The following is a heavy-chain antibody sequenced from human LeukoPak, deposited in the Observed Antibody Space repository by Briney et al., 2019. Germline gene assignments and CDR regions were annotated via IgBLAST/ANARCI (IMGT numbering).Heavy chain of an antibody. J-gene: IGHJ4*02. Sequence: GGSLRLSCAASGFTVSSSYMIWVRQAAGKGLEWVAVIYSGGRTYYADSVKGRFTISRDNSKDTLYLQMNSLRAEDTAVYYCATPHWDTGTYYHDYWGQGTLVTVSS. CDR1: GFTVSSSY. CDR2: IYSGGRT. D-gene: IGHD1-26*01. CDR3: ATPHWDTGTYYHDY. V-gene: IGHV3-53*01.